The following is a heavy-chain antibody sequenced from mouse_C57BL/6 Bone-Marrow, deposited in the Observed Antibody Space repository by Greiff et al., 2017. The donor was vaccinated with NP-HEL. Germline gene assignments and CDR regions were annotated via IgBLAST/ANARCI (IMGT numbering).Heavy chain of an antibody. CDR1: GISITTGNYR. CDR2: IYYSGTI. V-gene: IGHV3-5*01. D-gene: IGHD2-2*01. Sequence: EVKLMESGPGLVKPSQTVFLTCTVTGISITTGNYRWSWIRQFPGNKLEWIGYIYYSGTITYNPSLTSRTTITRDTPKNQFFLEMNSLTAEDTATYYCAREKGYGYDGGFFDYWGQGTTLTVSS. CDR3: AREKGYGYDGGFFDY. J-gene: IGHJ2*01.